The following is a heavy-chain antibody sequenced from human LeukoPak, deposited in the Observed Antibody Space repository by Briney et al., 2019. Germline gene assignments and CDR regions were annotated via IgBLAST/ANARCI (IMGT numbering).Heavy chain of an antibody. CDR1: GFTFSSYT. J-gene: IGHJ4*02. CDR2: ISSSSSYK. Sequence: TPGGSLRLSCAASGFTFSSYTLIWVRQAPGKGLEWVSCISSSSSYKEYADSVKGRFTISRDNAKNSLFLQMNSLRAEDTAVYYCASGRGYWGLGTRVTVSS. CDR3: ASGRGY. D-gene: IGHD3-10*01. V-gene: IGHV3-21*01.